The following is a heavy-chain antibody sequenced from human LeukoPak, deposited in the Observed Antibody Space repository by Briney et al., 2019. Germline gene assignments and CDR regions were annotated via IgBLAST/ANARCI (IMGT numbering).Heavy chain of an antibody. CDR3: TRGSYDVLTGYSTLGEY. CDR2: VFSSGST. V-gene: IGHV4-61*03. J-gene: IGHJ4*02. CDR1: GASVGSGTYF. Sequence: SETLSLTCTVSGASVGSGTYFWSWIRQPPGKGLEWIGYVFSSGSTNYNPSLKSRLTISLDTSQRHFSLRLSSVTAADTASYYCTRGSYDVLTGYSTLGEYWGQGTLVTVSS. D-gene: IGHD3-9*01.